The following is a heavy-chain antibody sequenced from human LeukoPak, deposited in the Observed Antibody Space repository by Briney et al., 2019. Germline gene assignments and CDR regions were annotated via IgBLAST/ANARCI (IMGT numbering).Heavy chain of an antibody. CDR3: AKGSTLAAAGLDY. Sequence: GRSLRLSCAASGFTFSSYGMPWVRQAPGKGLEWVAVISYDGSNKYYADSVKGRFTISRDNSKNTLYLQMNSLRAEDTAVYYCAKGSTLAAAGLDYWGQGTLVTVSS. V-gene: IGHV3-30*18. D-gene: IGHD6-13*01. CDR2: ISYDGSNK. CDR1: GFTFSSYG. J-gene: IGHJ4*02.